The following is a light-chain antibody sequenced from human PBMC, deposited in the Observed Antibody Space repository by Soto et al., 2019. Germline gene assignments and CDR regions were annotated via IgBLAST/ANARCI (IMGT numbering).Light chain of an antibody. V-gene: IGKV3-20*01. CDR1: QSVSSSY. CDR3: QQYGSSPPT. CDR2: GAS. Sequence: ESVLTQSPGTLSFSPGERATLSCMASQSVSSSYLAWYQQKPGQAPRLLIYGASSRATGIPDRFSGSGSGTDFTLTISRLEPEDFAVYYCQQYGSSPPTFGQGTKVDIK. J-gene: IGKJ1*01.